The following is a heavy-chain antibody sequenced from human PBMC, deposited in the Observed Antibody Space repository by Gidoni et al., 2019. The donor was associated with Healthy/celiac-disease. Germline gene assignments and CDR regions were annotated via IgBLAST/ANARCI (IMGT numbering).Heavy chain of an antibody. V-gene: IGHV3-23*01. CDR2: ISCSGGST. Sequence: EVPLLESGGGLVQPGGSLRPSCAASGFPFSSYAMSWVRQAPGKGLEWVSAISCSGGSTYYADSVKGRFTISRDNSKNTLYLQMNSLRAEDTAVYYCAKAANYYYGMDVWGQGTTVTVSS. CDR1: GFPFSSYA. J-gene: IGHJ6*02. CDR3: AKAANYYYGMDV.